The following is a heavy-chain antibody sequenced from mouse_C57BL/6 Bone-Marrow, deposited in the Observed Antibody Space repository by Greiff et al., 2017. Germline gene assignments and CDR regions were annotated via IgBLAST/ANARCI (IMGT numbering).Heavy chain of an antibody. D-gene: IGHD2-1*01. CDR3: SRTTMAPFDY. CDR1: GYTFTSYT. Sequence: QVQLKESGAELARPGASVKMSCKASGYTFTSYTMHWVKQRPGQGLEWIGYINPSSGYTKYNQKFKDKATLTADKSSSTAYMQLSSLTSEDSAVXYCSRTTMAPFDYWGQGTTLTVSS. V-gene: IGHV1-4*01. J-gene: IGHJ2*01. CDR2: INPSSGYT.